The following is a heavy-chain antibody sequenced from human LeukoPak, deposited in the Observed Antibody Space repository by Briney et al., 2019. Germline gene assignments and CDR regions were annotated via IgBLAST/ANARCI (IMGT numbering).Heavy chain of an antibody. D-gene: IGHD1-1*01. CDR3: ARGRISRLQLVY. V-gene: IGHV1-46*01. CDR1: GYTFTSYY. Sequence: ASVKVSCKASGYTFTSYYMHWVRQAPGQGLEWMGIINPSGGSTSYAQKFQGRVTTTRDMSTSTVYTELSSLRSEDTAVYYCARGRISRLQLVYWGQGTLVTVSS. CDR2: INPSGGST. J-gene: IGHJ4*02.